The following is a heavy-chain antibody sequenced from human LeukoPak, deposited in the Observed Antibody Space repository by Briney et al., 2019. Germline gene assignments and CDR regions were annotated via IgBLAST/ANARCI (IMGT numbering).Heavy chain of an antibody. Sequence: SETLSLTCSVSGVSISSSNYYWVWIRQPPGKGLEGIGNSYSSGGSRYNPSLQSRVAFSVDTPNNQFSLKLISVTAADAAVYYCARRSRGGGEPYYYYYMDVWGKGTTVTVSS. CDR2: SYSSGGS. J-gene: IGHJ6*03. CDR3: ARRSRGGGEPYYYYYMDV. V-gene: IGHV4-39*01. CDR1: GVSISSSNYY. D-gene: IGHD1-14*01.